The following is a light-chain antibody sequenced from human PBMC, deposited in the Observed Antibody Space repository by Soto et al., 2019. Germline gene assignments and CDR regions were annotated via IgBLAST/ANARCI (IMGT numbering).Light chain of an antibody. CDR3: SSYTTSNTRQIV. J-gene: IGLJ1*01. CDR1: SSDVGGYNY. Sequence: QSVLTQPASVSGSPGQSITICCTGTSSDVGGYNYVSWYQHHPGKAPKLIIYDVSNRPSGVSIRFSGSKSDNTASLTISGLQPEDEADYHCSSYTTSNTRQIVFGTGTKVTVL. V-gene: IGLV2-14*03. CDR2: DVS.